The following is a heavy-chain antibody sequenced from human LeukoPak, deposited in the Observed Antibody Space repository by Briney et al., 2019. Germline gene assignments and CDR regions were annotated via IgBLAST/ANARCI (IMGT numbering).Heavy chain of an antibody. CDR2: INSNSAGT. Sequence: ASVKVSCKASGYTFTSYFLHWVRQAPGQGLEWMGWINSNSAGTNYAQKFQGRVTMTRDTSTSTAYMELSGLGSGDAAIYYCARGGSSSWYEAFDYWGRGTLVTVSS. D-gene: IGHD6-13*01. J-gene: IGHJ4*02. V-gene: IGHV1-2*02. CDR1: GYTFTSYF. CDR3: ARGGSSSWYEAFDY.